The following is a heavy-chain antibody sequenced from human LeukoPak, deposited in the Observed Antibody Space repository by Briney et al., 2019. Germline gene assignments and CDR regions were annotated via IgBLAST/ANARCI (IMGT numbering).Heavy chain of an antibody. D-gene: IGHD4-11*01. CDR1: GFTFSSYA. CDR2: INHSGST. Sequence: PGGSLRLSCAASGFTFSSYAMSWIRQPPGKGLEWIGEINHSGSTNYNPSLKSRVTISVDTSKNQFSLKLSSVTAADTAVYYCARVSPTVTTYRYFDYWGQGTLVTVSS. CDR3: ARVSPTVTTYRYFDY. J-gene: IGHJ4*02. V-gene: IGHV4-34*01.